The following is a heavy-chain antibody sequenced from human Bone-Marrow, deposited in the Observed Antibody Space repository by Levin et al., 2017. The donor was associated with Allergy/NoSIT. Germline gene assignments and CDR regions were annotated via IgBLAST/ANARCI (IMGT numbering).Heavy chain of an antibody. V-gene: IGHV4-28*01. CDR1: GYFITSSNW. CDR3: ARCNYDYNYGMDV. CDR2: IYYSGST. Sequence: PSETLSLTCAVSGYFITSSNWWGWIRQTPGKGLEWIAYIYYSGSTYYNPSLKSRVTMSVDTSKNQFSLKLSSVTAMDTAVYYCARCNYDYNYGMDVWGQGTTVTVSS. J-gene: IGHJ6*02.